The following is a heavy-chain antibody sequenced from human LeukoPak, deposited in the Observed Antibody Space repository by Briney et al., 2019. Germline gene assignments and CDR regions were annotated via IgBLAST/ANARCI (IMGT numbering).Heavy chain of an antibody. CDR3: AVQRGGDGYNTFDY. Sequence: GGSLRLSCAASGFTFSRYAMSWVRQAPGKGLESVSGLSGSGDDTDYADSLTGRFTISRDNYKNTVYLQMNSLRAEDTSVYYCAVQRGGDGYNTFDYWGQGTLVTVSS. D-gene: IGHD5-24*01. J-gene: IGHJ4*02. CDR2: LSGSGDDT. CDR1: GFTFSRYA. V-gene: IGHV3-23*01.